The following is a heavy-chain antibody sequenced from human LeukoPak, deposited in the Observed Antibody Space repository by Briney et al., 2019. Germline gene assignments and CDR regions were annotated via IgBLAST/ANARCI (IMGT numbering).Heavy chain of an antibody. V-gene: IGHV1-2*02. CDR3: ARGDYYGSGSYSSHYFDY. CDR2: INPNSGGT. CDR1: GYTFTGYY. J-gene: IGHJ4*02. D-gene: IGHD3-10*01. Sequence: ASVKVSCKASGYTFTGYYMHWVRQAPGQGLEWMGWINPNSGGTNYAQKFQGRVTMTRDTSISTAYMELSRLRSDDTAVYYCARGDYYGSGSYSSHYFDYWGQGTLVTVSS.